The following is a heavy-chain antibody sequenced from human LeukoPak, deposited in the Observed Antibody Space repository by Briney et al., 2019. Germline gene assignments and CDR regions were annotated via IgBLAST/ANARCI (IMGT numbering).Heavy chain of an antibody. CDR3: ASYPKYYGSEGWVAFDI. CDR1: GGSISSSNW. CDR2: IYHSGST. J-gene: IGHJ3*02. D-gene: IGHD3-10*01. V-gene: IGHV4-4*02. Sequence: PSETLSLTCAVSGGSISSSNWWSWVRQPPGKGLEWIGEIYHSGSTNYNPSLKSRVTISVDKSKNQFSLKLSSVTAADTAVYYCASYPKYYGSEGWVAFDIWGQGTMVTVSS.